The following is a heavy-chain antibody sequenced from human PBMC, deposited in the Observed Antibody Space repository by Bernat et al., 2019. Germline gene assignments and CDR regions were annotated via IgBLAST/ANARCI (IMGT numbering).Heavy chain of an antibody. V-gene: IGHV1-18*01. J-gene: IGHJ4*02. CDR1: GYTFQNYG. CDR2: ISAYNGDT. Sequence: QVQLVQSGIAVKRPGTSVKVSCKASGYTFQNYGITWIRQAAGQGLGWMGWISAYNGDTKYAQKFQGRVVMTTDTSTATGYMEMRSLRSDDTAVYYCARARFLTSVTTIDYWGQGALVTVSS. D-gene: IGHD4-17*01. CDR3: ARARFLTSVTTIDY.